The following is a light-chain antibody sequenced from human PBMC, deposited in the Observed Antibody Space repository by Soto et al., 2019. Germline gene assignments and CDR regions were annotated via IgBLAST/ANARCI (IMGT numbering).Light chain of an antibody. CDR3: QQHFITPPS. CDR1: QSILYSSNNKNY. V-gene: IGKV4-1*01. Sequence: DIVMTQSPDSLTVSLGERATINCKSSQSILYSSNNKNYLAWYQQKPGQPPKLLIYWASTRESGVPDRFSGSGSETDFTLTISSLQAEDVAVYYCQQHFITPPSFGQGTKLEIK. CDR2: WAS. J-gene: IGKJ2*03.